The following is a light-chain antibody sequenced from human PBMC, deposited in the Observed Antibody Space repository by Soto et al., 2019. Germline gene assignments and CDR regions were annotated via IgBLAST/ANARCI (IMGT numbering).Light chain of an antibody. V-gene: IGKV3-11*01. J-gene: IGKJ4*01. CDR2: DAS. Sequence: EIVLTQSPATLSLSPGERATLSCRASQSISSHLAWYQQKPGQAPRLLIYDASDRATGIPARFSGSGSGTDFSLTINSLEPEDFAVYYCQQRSSWPLTFGGGTKVDIK. CDR1: QSISSH. CDR3: QQRSSWPLT.